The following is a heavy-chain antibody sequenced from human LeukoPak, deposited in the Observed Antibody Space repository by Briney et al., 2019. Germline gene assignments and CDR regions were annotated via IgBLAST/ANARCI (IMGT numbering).Heavy chain of an antibody. Sequence: SETLSLTCTVSGGSISSGGYYWSWIRQHPGKGLEWIGYIYYSGSTYYNPSLKSRVTISVDTSKNQFSLKLSSVTAADTAVYYCARDRYGGTYFEYWGQGTLVTVSS. J-gene: IGHJ4*02. CDR2: IYYSGST. D-gene: IGHD4-23*01. CDR3: ARDRYGGTYFEY. CDR1: GGSISSGGYY. V-gene: IGHV4-31*03.